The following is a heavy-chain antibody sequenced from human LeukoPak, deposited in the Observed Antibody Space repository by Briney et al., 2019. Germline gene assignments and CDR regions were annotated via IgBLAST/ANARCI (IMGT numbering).Heavy chain of an antibody. D-gene: IGHD3/OR15-3a*01. CDR1: GFTFSTYD. J-gene: IGHJ4*02. CDR2: IRNDGSNK. Sequence: GGFLRLSCAASGFTFSTYDMHWVRQAPGKGLEWVAFIRNDGSNKYYADSVKGRFTISRDNSKKNLYLQMNSLSVEDTAVYYCANGLYWGQGTLVTVSS. CDR3: ANGLY. V-gene: IGHV3-30*02.